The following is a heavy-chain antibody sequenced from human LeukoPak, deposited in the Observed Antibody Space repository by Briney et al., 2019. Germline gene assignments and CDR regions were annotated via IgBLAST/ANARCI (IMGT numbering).Heavy chain of an antibody. Sequence: GESLKISCKGSGYSFTSYWIGWVRQMPGKGLEWMGIIYPGDSDTRYSPSFQGQVTISADKSISTAYLQWSSLKASDTAMYYCARPPVLDGYKDAFDIWGQGTMVTVSS. CDR3: ARPPVLDGYKDAFDI. CDR2: IYPGDSDT. D-gene: IGHD5-24*01. V-gene: IGHV5-51*01. J-gene: IGHJ3*02. CDR1: GYSFTSYW.